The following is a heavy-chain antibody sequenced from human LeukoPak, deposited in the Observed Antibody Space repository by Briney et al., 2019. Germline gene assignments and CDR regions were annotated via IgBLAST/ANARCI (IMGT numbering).Heavy chain of an antibody. D-gene: IGHD3-16*01. CDR3: VKDPLGGSRVDY. V-gene: IGHV3-30*02. Sequence: PGGSLRLSCAASGFTFSSYGMHWVRQTPGKGLEGVSFIRYDGDNKYYADSVKGRFTISRDNSKNTLYLQMNSLRAEHTAVYYCVKDPLGGSRVDYWGQGIQVTVSS. J-gene: IGHJ4*02. CDR1: GFTFSSYG. CDR2: IRYDGDNK.